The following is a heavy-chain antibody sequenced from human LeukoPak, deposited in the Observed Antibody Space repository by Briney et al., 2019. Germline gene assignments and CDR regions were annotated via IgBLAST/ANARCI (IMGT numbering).Heavy chain of an antibody. CDR2: TSGDNVNT. CDR1: GYTFISYG. CDR3: ARDLFDHYDSRNYYPDAFDF. J-gene: IGHJ3*01. D-gene: IGHD3-22*01. V-gene: IGHV1-18*01. Sequence: GDSVKVSCKASGYTFISYGISWVRQAPGQGLEWMGWTSGDNVNTYYAQKFLGRVTMTTDTSTTTAYMELRGLRSDDTAVYFCARDLFDHYDSRNYYPDAFDFWGQGTMVTVSS.